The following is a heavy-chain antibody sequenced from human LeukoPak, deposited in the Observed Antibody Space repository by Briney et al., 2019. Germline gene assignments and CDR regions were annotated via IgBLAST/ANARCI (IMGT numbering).Heavy chain of an antibody. CDR2: IYSGGST. Sequence: PGGSLRLSCAASGFTVSSSYMSWVRQAPGKGLEWVSVIYSGGSTYYADSVKGRFTISRDNSKNTLYLQMNSLRAEDTAVYYCARATDSSGYYSIYYFDYWGQGTLVTVSS. CDR3: ARATDSSGYYSIYYFDY. D-gene: IGHD3-22*01. J-gene: IGHJ4*02. V-gene: IGHV3-53*01. CDR1: GFTVSSSY.